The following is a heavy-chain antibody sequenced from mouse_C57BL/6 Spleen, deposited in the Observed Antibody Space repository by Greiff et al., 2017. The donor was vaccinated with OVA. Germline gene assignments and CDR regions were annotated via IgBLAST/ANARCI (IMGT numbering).Heavy chain of an antibody. J-gene: IGHJ3*01. CDR1: GYTFTDYY. V-gene: IGHV1-76*01. Sequence: VQLQQSGAELVRPGASVKLSCKASGYTFTDYYINWVKQRPGQGLEWIARIYPGSGNTYYNEKFKGKATLTAEKSSSTAYMQLSSLTSEDSAVYFCARAYYSNLAWFADWGKGALVTVSA. CDR3: ARAYYSNLAWFAD. CDR2: IYPGSGNT. D-gene: IGHD2-5*01.